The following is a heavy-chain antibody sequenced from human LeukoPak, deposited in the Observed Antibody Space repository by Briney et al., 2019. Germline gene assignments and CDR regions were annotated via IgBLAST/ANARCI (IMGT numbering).Heavy chain of an antibody. D-gene: IGHD3-22*01. CDR1: GFTFSSYW. CDR2: IKQDGSGK. V-gene: IGHV3-7*01. CDR3: ARALVPYYYDSSGYYPDY. Sequence: GGSLRLPCAASGFTFSSYWMSWVRQAPGKGLEWVANIKQDGSGKYYVDSVKGRFTISRDNAKNSLYLQMNSLRAEDTAVYYCARALVPYYYDSSGYYPDYWGQGTLVTVSS. J-gene: IGHJ4*02.